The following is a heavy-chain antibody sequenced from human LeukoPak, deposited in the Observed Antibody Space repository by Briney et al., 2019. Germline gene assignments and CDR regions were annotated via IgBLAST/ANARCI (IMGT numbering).Heavy chain of an antibody. V-gene: IGHV1-2*06. J-gene: IGHJ4*02. CDR2: INPNSGGT. CDR3: ARDLGRDGYNYYS. Sequence: ASVKVSCKASVYTFTGYYMHWVRQAPGQGLEWMGRINPNSGGTNYAQKFQGRVTMTRDPSISTAYMEVSSLRSDDTAVYYCARDLGRDGYNYYSWGQGTLVTVSS. D-gene: IGHD5-24*01. CDR1: VYTFTGYY.